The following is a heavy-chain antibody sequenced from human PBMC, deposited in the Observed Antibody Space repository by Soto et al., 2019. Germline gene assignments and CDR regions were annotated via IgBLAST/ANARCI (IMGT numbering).Heavy chain of an antibody. Sequence: SVKVSCKASGGTFSSYAISWVRQAPGQGLEWMGGIIPIFGTANYAQKFQGRVTITADESTSTAYMELSSLRSEDTAVYYCAREESTARGLFDYWGQGTLVTVSS. J-gene: IGHJ4*02. V-gene: IGHV1-69*13. CDR3: AREESTARGLFDY. D-gene: IGHD5-18*01. CDR1: GGTFSSYA. CDR2: IIPIFGTA.